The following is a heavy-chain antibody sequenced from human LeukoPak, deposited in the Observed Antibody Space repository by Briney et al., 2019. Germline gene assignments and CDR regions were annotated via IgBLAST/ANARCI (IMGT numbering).Heavy chain of an antibody. Sequence: SETLSLTCTVSGGSISSSSYYWGWIRQPPGKGLEWIGSIYHSGSTYYNPSLKSRVTISVDTSKNQFSLKLSSVTAADTAVYYCAREGTDCGGDCYYFDYWGQGTLVTVSS. CDR1: GGSISSSSYY. CDR3: AREGTDCGGDCYYFDY. CDR2: IYHSGST. D-gene: IGHD2-21*02. J-gene: IGHJ4*02. V-gene: IGHV4-39*07.